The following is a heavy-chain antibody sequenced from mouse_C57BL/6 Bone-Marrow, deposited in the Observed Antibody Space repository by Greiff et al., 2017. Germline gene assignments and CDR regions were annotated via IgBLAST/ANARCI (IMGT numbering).Heavy chain of an antibody. CDR1: GFNIKDDY. J-gene: IGHJ1*03. CDR3: TTIYYGNYEYFDV. D-gene: IGHD2-1*01. V-gene: IGHV14-4*01. Sequence: VQLQQSGAELVRPGPSVKLSCTASGFNIKDDYMHWVKQRPEQGLEWMGWIDPENGDTEYASKFQGKDTITADTSSNTAYLQLSSLTSEDTAVYYCTTIYYGNYEYFDVWGTGTTVTVSS. CDR2: IDPENGDT.